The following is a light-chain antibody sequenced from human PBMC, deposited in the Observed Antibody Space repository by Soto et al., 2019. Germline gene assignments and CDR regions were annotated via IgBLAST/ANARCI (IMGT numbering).Light chain of an antibody. CDR2: KVN. CDR3: MSFVESTSTHWV. Sequence: QSVLTQPPSASGSPGQSVTISCTGASGGVGGYNYVSWFQQHPGKAPKLMIFKVNNRPSGISGRFSGSKSGNTASLTISGLQAEDEGDYYCMSFVESTSTHWVLGGGTKLTVL. V-gene: IGLV2-8*01. J-gene: IGLJ3*02. CDR1: SGGVGGYNY.